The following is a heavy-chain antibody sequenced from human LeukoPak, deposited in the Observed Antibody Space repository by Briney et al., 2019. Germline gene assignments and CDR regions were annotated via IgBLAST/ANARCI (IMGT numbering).Heavy chain of an antibody. CDR2: IYYSGST. J-gene: IGHJ2*01. V-gene: IGHV4-59*08. D-gene: IGHD1-26*01. CDR1: GGSISSYY. Sequence: SETLSLTCTVSGGSISSYYWSWIRQPPGKGLEWIGYIYYSGSTNYNPSLKSRVTISVDTSKNQFSLKLSSVTAADTAVYYCARRRAGPRVGWYFDLWGRGTLVTVSS. CDR3: ARRRAGPRVGWYFDL.